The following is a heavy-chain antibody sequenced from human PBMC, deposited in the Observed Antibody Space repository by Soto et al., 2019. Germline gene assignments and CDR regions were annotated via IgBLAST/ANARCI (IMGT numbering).Heavy chain of an antibody. Sequence: GASVKVSCKASGYTFTGYYMHWVRQALGQGLEWMGWINPNSGGTNYAQKFQGWVTMTRDTSISTAYMELSRLRSDDTAVYYCARSGYSYGYVAFDIWGQGTMVTVS. V-gene: IGHV1-2*04. CDR2: INPNSGGT. D-gene: IGHD5-18*01. J-gene: IGHJ3*02. CDR3: ARSGYSYGYVAFDI. CDR1: GYTFTGYY.